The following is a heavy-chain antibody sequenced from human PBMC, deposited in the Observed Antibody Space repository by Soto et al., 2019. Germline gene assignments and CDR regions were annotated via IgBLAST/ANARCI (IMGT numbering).Heavy chain of an antibody. CDR1: GFSLSTNGVG. Sequence: QITLKESGPTLVKPTQTLTLTCMVSGFSLSTNGVGLGWIRQAPGKALEWLALIYWDDDKRYSPSLKSRLTITKDSSRNQVVLTMTNVDPVDTATYFCARRIAVIGIDYWGQGTLVTVSS. J-gene: IGHJ4*02. D-gene: IGHD2-21*01. V-gene: IGHV2-5*02. CDR2: IYWDDDK. CDR3: ARRIAVIGIDY.